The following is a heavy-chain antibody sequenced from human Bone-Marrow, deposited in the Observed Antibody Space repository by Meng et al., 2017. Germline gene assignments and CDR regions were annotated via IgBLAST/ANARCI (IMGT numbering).Heavy chain of an antibody. CDR2: IKQDGSEK. CDR1: GFTFSSYW. CDR3: ARALKRALQFYYYDSSGYYPSLGY. Sequence: SLKISCAASGFTFSSYWMSWVRQAPGKGLEWVANIKQDGSEKYYVDSVKGRFTISRDNAKNSLYLQMNSLRAEDTAVYYCARALKRALQFYYYDSSGYYPSLGYWGQGTLVTVSS. D-gene: IGHD3-22*01. J-gene: IGHJ4*02. V-gene: IGHV3-7*01.